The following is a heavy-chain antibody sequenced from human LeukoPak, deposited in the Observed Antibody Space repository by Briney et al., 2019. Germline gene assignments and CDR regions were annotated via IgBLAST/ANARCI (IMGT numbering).Heavy chain of an antibody. V-gene: IGHV4-59*01. J-gene: IGHJ3*02. CDR3: ARDTSARRTDFDI. CDR1: GGSISSYY. Sequence: SETLSLTCTVSGGSISSYYWSWIRQPPGKGLEWIGYIYYSGSTNYNPSLKSRVTISVDTSKNQFSLKLSSVTAADTAVYYCARDTSARRTDFDIWGQGTMVTVSS. D-gene: IGHD5-18*01. CDR2: IYYSGST.